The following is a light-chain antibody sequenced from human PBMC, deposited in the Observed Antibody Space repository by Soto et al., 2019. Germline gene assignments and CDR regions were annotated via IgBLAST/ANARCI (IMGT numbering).Light chain of an antibody. CDR2: KAS. V-gene: IGKV1-5*03. CDR1: QSISSW. Sequence: DIPMTQSPSTLSASVGDRVTITCRASQSISSWLAWYQQRPGKAPKLLIYKASSLESGVPSRFSGSGSGTEFTLTISSLQPDDFATYYCQQYNNYLWTFGQGTKLEIK. CDR3: QQYNNYLWT. J-gene: IGKJ1*01.